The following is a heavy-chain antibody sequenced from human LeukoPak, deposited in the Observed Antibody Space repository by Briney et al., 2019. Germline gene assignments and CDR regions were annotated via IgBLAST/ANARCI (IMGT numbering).Heavy chain of an antibody. J-gene: IGHJ4*02. CDR1: GGSISSSSYY. CDR2: IYYSGST. D-gene: IGHD5-18*01. Sequence: SESLSLTCTVSGGSISSSSYYWGWIRQPPGKGLEWIGSIYYSGSTYYNPSLKSRVTISVDTSKNQFSLKLSSVTAADTAVYYCARQVDTAMVPFIDYWGQGTLVTVSS. CDR3: ARQVDTAMVPFIDY. V-gene: IGHV4-39*01.